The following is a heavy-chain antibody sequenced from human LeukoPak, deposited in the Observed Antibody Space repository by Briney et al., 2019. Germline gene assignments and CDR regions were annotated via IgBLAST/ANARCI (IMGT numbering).Heavy chain of an antibody. CDR3: AILSGMVRGVIIKEPDY. D-gene: IGHD3-10*01. CDR1: GYTFTSYY. V-gene: IGHV1-46*01. J-gene: IGHJ4*02. Sequence: ASVKVSCKASGYTFTSYYMHWVRQAPGQGLEWMGIINPSGGSTSYAQKFQGRVTMTRDTSTSTVYMELSSLRSEDTAVYYCAILSGMVRGVIIKEPDYWGQGTLVTVSS. CDR2: INPSGGST.